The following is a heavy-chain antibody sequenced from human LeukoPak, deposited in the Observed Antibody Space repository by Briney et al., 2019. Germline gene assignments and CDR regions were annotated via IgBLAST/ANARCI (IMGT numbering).Heavy chain of an antibody. CDR1: GGSFSGYC. CDR2: INHSGSK. Sequence: SETLSLTCAAYGGSFSGYCWSWIRQAPGKGLEWLWEINHSGSKNYNSCLKSGGSTSVGRYKKQFSLQLSPVPAADASLFYCARGRAAGRRGRFDYWGQGTLVTVFS. J-gene: IGHJ4*02. V-gene: IGHV4-34*01. D-gene: IGHD6-13*01. CDR3: ARGRAAGRRGRFDY.